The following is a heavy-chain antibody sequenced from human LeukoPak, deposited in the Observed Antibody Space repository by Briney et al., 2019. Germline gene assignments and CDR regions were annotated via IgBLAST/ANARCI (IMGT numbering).Heavy chain of an antibody. D-gene: IGHD3-10*01. CDR1: GFTFSSYS. CDR3: ASGSGIYHPDY. V-gene: IGHV3-48*02. J-gene: IGHJ4*02. CDR2: ISSSSTT. Sequence: GGSLRLSRAASGFTFSSYSMNWVRQAPGKGREWVSYISSSSTTYYADSVKGRFTISRDNAKNSLYLQMNSLRDEDTAVYYCASGSGIYHPDYWGQGTLVTVSS.